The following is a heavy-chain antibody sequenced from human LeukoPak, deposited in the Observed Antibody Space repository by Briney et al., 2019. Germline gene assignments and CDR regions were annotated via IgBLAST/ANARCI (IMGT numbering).Heavy chain of an antibody. CDR3: AKDLEDIVVVVAATLTNYYYYGMDV. CDR2: IKQDGSEK. D-gene: IGHD2-15*01. V-gene: IGHV3-7*01. J-gene: IGHJ6*04. Sequence: GGSLRLSCAASGFTFSSYWMSWVRQAPGKGLEWVANIKQDGSEKYYVDSVKGRFTISRDNAKNSLYLQMNSLRAEDTAVYYCAKDLEDIVVVVAATLTNYYYYGMDVWGKGTTVTVSS. CDR1: GFTFSSYW.